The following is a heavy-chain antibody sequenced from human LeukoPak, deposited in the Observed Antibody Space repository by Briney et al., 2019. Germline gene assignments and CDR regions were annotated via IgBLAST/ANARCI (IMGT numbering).Heavy chain of an antibody. CDR3: ATDPGKYCSSTSCLFDY. Sequence: ASVKVSCKVSGYTLTELSMHWVQQAPGKGLEWMGGFDPEDGETIYAQKFQGRVTMTEDTSTDTAYMELSSLRSEDTAVYYCATDPGKYCSSTSCLFDYWGQGTLVTVSS. CDR1: GYTLTELS. CDR2: FDPEDGET. V-gene: IGHV1-24*01. D-gene: IGHD2-2*01. J-gene: IGHJ4*02.